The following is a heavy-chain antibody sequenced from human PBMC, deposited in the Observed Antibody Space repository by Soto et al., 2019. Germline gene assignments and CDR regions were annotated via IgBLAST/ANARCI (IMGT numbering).Heavy chain of an antibody. CDR2: IYYSGST. CDR3: ASEDPTYYYDNGGFYWEPDYQYYFDY. Sequence: SETLSLTCTVSGGSISSGGYYWSWIRQHPGKGLEWIGYIYYSGSTYYNPSLKSRVTISVDTSKNQFSLKLSSVTAADTAVYHCASEDPTYYYDNGGFYWEPDYQYYFDYWGQGTLVTVSS. V-gene: IGHV4-31*03. CDR1: GGSISSGGYY. D-gene: IGHD3-22*01. J-gene: IGHJ4*02.